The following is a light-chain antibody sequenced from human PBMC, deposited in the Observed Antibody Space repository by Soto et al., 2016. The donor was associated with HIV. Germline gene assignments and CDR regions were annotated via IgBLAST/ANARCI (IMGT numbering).Light chain of an antibody. CDR2: DNG. CDR1: NIGRET. Sequence: SYELTQPPSVSVAPGKTARIACGGSNIGRETVHWYQQKPGQAPVLVVYDNGDRPSGIPERFSGSNSGNTATLTISRVEAGDEADYYCHVWDTSNDHVVFGGGTKLTVL. J-gene: IGLJ3*02. V-gene: IGLV3-21*03. CDR3: HVWDTSNDHVV.